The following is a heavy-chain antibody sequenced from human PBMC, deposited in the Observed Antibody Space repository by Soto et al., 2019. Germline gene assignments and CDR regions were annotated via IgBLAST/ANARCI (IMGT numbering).Heavy chain of an antibody. CDR3: AKGLLIMVRKVIIPPQYYYGMDV. D-gene: IGHD3-10*01. Sequence: LRLSCAASGFTFGDHAMSWVRQAPGKGLEWVSVISGSGGITYYADSVKGRFTISRDNSKNTLYLQMNSLRAEETAVYYCAKGLLIMVRKVIIPPQYYYGMDVWGQGTTVTVSS. J-gene: IGHJ6*02. CDR2: ISGSGGIT. CDR1: GFTFGDHA. V-gene: IGHV3-23*01.